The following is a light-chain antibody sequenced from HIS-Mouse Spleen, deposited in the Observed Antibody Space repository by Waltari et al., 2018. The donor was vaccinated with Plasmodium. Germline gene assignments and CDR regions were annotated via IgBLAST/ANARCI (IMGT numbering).Light chain of an antibody. CDR2: AAS. J-gene: IGKJ1*01. Sequence: DIQMTQSPSSLSASVGDRVTIPCRASQGINNYLAWYQQKPGKVPKLLIYAASTLQSGVPSRFSGSGSGTDFTLTISSLQPEDVATYYCQKYNSAPQTFGQGTKVEIK. CDR1: QGINNY. V-gene: IGKV1-27*01. CDR3: QKYNSAPQT.